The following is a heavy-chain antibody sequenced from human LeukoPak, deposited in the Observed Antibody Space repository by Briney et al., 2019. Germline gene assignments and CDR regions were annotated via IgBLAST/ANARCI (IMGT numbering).Heavy chain of an antibody. V-gene: IGHV1-46*01. CDR1: GYTFTSYG. Sequence: ASVKVSCKASGYTFTSYGISWVRQAPGQGLEWMGIINPSGGSTSYAQKFQGRVTMTRDTSTSTVYMELSSLRSEDTAVYYCARDPGSGVGATGAVRGFDYWGQGTLVTVSS. CDR2: INPSGGST. CDR3: ARDPGSGVGATGAVRGFDY. J-gene: IGHJ4*02. D-gene: IGHD1-26*01.